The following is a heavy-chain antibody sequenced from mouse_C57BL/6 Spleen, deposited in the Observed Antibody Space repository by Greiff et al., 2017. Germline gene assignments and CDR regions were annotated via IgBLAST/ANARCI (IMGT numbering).Heavy chain of an antibody. J-gene: IGHJ2*01. CDR3: ARDEGYPYYFGY. D-gene: IGHD2-3*01. CDR2: ILPGSGCT. V-gene: IGHV1-9*01. CDR1: GYTFTGYW. Sequence: QVQLQQSGAELMKPGASVKLSCKATGYTFTGYWIEWVKQRPGHGLEWIGEILPGSGCTNYNEKFKGRATFTADTSSNTAYMQLSSLTTEDTAIYYSARDEGYPYYFGYRGEGTTLTVSS.